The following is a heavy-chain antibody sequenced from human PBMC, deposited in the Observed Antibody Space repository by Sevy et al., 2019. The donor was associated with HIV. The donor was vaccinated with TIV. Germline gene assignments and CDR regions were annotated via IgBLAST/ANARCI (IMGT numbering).Heavy chain of an antibody. J-gene: IGHJ5*02. CDR2: IYRSGST. CDR1: GGSISSSNW. D-gene: IGHD3-22*01. V-gene: IGHV4-4*02. CDR3: ARARSASSGYDYAYRFDP. Sequence: SETLSLTCAVSGGSISSSNWWSWVRQPPGKGLEWIGEIYRSGSTNYNPSLKSRVTISVDKSKNQFSLKLSSVTAADTAVYYCARARSASSGYDYAYRFDPWGQGTLVTVSS.